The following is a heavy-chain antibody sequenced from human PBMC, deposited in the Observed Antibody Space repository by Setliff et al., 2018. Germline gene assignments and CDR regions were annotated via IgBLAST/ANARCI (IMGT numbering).Heavy chain of an antibody. J-gene: IGHJ4*02. CDR3: AKLRVVVTATIDD. Sequence: GSLRLSCAASGFTFSGSAMHWVRQASGKGLEWVGRIRSKANSYATAYTASVKGRFTISRDDSKNTAYLQMNSLKTEDTAVYYCAKLRVVVTATIDDWGQGTLVTVSS. CDR2: IRSKANSYAT. V-gene: IGHV3-73*01. D-gene: IGHD2-15*01. CDR1: GFTFSGSA.